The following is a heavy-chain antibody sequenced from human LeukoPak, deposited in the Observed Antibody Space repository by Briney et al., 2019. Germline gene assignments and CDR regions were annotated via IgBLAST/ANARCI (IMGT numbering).Heavy chain of an antibody. J-gene: IGHJ4*02. CDR1: GASISSGRYY. CDR2: IHYSGTPT. Sequence: PSETLSLTCTVSGASISSGRYYWDWVRQPPGKGLEWIGTIHYSGTPTFYNPSLESRVTILADTSKNQFSLKLSSVTAADTAIYYCAAGGDDAKAGYWGQGTLVAVSS. CDR3: AAGGDDAKAGY. V-gene: IGHV4-39*01. D-gene: IGHD3-16*01.